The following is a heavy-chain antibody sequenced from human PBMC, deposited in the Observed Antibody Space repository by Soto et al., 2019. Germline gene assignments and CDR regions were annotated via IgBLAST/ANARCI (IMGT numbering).Heavy chain of an antibody. D-gene: IGHD5-12*01. J-gene: IGHJ6*02. Sequence: SETLSLTCTVSGGSISSYYWSWIRQPAGKGLEWIGRIYTSGSTNYNPSLKSRVTMSVDTSKNQFSLKLSSVTAADTAVYYCARDQKVADYYYYYGMDVWGQGTTVTVSS. CDR2: IYTSGST. V-gene: IGHV4-4*07. CDR1: GGSISSYY. CDR3: ARDQKVADYYYYYGMDV.